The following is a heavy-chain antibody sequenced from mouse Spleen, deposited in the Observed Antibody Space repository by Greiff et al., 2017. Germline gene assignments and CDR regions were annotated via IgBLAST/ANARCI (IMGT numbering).Heavy chain of an antibody. Sequence: QVQLQQPGAELVKPGASVKLSCKASGYTFTSYWMQWVKQRPGQGLEWIGEIDPSDSYTNYNQKFKGKATLTVDTSSSTAYMQLSSLTSEDAAVYYCALASWVAYWGQGTLVTVSA. CDR1: GYTFTSYW. V-gene: IGHV1-50*01. CDR3: ALASWVAY. CDR2: IDPSDSYT. J-gene: IGHJ3*01.